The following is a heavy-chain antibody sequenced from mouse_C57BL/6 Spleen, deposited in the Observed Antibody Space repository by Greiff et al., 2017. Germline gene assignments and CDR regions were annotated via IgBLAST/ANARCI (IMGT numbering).Heavy chain of an antibody. CDR3: EIVYYGSSYESYFDY. Sequence: QVQLQQSGAELVKPGASVKVSCKASGYTFTSYWMHWVKQRPGQGLEWIGRIHPSASDTNYNQKFKGKATLTVDKASSTAYMQLSSLTSEDSAVYYVEIVYYGSSYESYFDYWGQGTTLTVSS. D-gene: IGHD1-1*01. V-gene: IGHV1-74*01. CDR1: GYTFTSYW. CDR2: IHPSASDT. J-gene: IGHJ2*01.